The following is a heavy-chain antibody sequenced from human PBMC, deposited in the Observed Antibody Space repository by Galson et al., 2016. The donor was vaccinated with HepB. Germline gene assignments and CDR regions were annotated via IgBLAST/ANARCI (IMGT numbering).Heavy chain of an antibody. CDR3: AKDRDSNWYEKYFQH. J-gene: IGHJ1*01. CDR2: ISSGGTT. Sequence: SLRLSCAASGFTFNIYAMSWVRLAPGKGLEWVSAISSGGTTYYADSVEGRFTISRDNSKNTLSLQMNSLRAEATAVYYCAKDRDSNWYEKYFQHWGQGTLVTVSS. CDR1: GFTFNIYA. D-gene: IGHD6-13*01. V-gene: IGHV3-23*01.